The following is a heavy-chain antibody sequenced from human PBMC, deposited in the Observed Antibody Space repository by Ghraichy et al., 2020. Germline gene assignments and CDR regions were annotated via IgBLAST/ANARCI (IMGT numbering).Heavy chain of an antibody. D-gene: IGHD1-26*01. V-gene: IGHV3-21*01. J-gene: IGHJ4*02. CDR3: ARDNGGSYSRAAQLGYFDY. CDR1: GFTFSDYN. Sequence: GGSLRLSCGASGFTFSDYNMNWVRQAPGKGLEWVSSITRSSSFKYYADSLKGRFTISRDNAKNSLYLQMNSLKAEDTAVYFCARDNGGSYSRAAQLGYFDYWGQGTLVTVSS. CDR2: ITRSSSFK.